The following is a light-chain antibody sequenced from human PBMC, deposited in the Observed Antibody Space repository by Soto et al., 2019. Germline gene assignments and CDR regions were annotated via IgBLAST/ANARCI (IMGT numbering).Light chain of an antibody. J-gene: IGKJ1*01. V-gene: IGKV1-5*01. CDR3: QHYINYPWT. CDR1: QSISTW. CDR2: DAS. Sequence: DIQMTQSPSTLSASVGDRVTITCRASQSISTWLAWYQQKPGKAPKLLIYDASSLESGVPSRFGGGGSGTEFTLTISSLQLDDFAICYCQHYINYPWTLGQGTKVDSK.